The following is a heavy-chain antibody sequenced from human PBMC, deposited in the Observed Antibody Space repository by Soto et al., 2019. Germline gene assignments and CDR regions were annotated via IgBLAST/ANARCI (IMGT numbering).Heavy chain of an antibody. Sequence: EVQLLESGGGLVQPGGSLRLSCAASGFTFSSYAMSWVRQAPGKGLEWVSAISGSGGSTYYADSVKGRFTISRDNSKNTLYLQMNSLRAEDTAVYYCAKVRRCSNGVCYPYYFDYWGQGTLVTVSS. J-gene: IGHJ4*02. CDR3: AKVRRCSNGVCYPYYFDY. V-gene: IGHV3-23*01. D-gene: IGHD2-8*01. CDR2: ISGSGGST. CDR1: GFTFSSYA.